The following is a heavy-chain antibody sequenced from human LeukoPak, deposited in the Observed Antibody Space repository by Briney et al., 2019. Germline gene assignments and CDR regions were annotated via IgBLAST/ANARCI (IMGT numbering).Heavy chain of an antibody. V-gene: IGHV3-74*01. CDR1: GSYW. D-gene: IGHD2/OR15-2a*01. J-gene: IGHJ4*02. Sequence: GGSLRLSCAASGSYWMYWVRQAPGKGLVWVSHINSDGSWTSYADSVKGRFTISKDNAKNTVYLQMNNLRAEDTAVYYCVSFYETYWGRGTLVTASS. CDR2: INSDGSWT. CDR3: VSFYETY.